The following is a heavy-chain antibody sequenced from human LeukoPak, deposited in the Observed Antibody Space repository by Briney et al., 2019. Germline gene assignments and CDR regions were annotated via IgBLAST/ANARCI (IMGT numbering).Heavy chain of an antibody. CDR2: MNPNSDNT. J-gene: IGHJ3*02. V-gene: IGHV1-8*01. D-gene: IGHD3-16*02. CDR3: AIEGLRLGELSFSPHEAIIDI. CDR1: GYTFTSYD. Sequence: ASVKVSCKASGYTFTSYDINWVRQATGQGLEWMGWMNPNSDNTDYAQKFQGRVTMTMNTSISTAYMELSSLRSEDTAVYYCAIEGLRLGELSFSPHEAIIDIWGQGTMVTVSS.